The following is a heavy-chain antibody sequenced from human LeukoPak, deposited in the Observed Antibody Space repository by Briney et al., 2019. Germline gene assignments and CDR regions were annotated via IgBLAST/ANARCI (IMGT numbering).Heavy chain of an antibody. CDR2: IRYDGSNK. CDR1: GFTFSSYS. V-gene: IGHV3-30*02. J-gene: IGHJ5*02. Sequence: GWSLRLSCAASGFTFSSYSMHWVRQAPGKGLEWVAFIRYDGSNKYYADSVKGRFTISRDNSKNTLYLQMNSLRAEDTAVYYCAKSTTYYGSGTPHFDPWGQGTLVTVSS. CDR3: AKSTTYYGSGTPHFDP. D-gene: IGHD3-10*01.